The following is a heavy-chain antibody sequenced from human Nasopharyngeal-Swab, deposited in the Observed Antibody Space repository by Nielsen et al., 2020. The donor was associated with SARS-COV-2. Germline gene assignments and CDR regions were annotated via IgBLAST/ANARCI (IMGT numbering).Heavy chain of an antibody. CDR1: AYTFTSDG. CDR2: ISAYNGNT. D-gene: IGHD2-2*01. Sequence: ASAKISCKASAYTFTSDGISCLRHAPGEGLEWMGWISAYNGNTNYAQKLQGRVTMTTDTSTSTAYMELRSLRSDDTAVYYCARDGAMRYCSSTSCCPGGGMDVWGQGTTVTVSS. J-gene: IGHJ6*02. CDR3: ARDGAMRYCSSTSCCPGGGMDV. V-gene: IGHV1-18*01.